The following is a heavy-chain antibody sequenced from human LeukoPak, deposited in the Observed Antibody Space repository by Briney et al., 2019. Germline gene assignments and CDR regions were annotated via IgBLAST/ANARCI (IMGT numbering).Heavy chain of an antibody. V-gene: IGHV4-59*08. D-gene: IGHD3-10*01. J-gene: IGHJ5*02. CDR1: GDSISSYY. CDR2: IYYSGST. CDR3: ARHRVYYYGSGSPGHWFDP. Sequence: PSETLSLTCTVSGDSISSYYWSWIRQPPGKALEWIGYIYYSGSTNYNPSLKSRVTMSVDTSKNQFSLRLSSLTAADTAVYYCARHRVYYYGSGSPGHWFDPWGQGTLVTVSS.